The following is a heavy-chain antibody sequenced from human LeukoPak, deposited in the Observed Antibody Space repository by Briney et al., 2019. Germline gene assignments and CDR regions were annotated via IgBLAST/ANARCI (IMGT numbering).Heavy chain of an antibody. Sequence: GGSLRLSCAASRFTFSTYWMHWVRQAPGKGLVWVSRINSDGSSTGYADSVKGRFTISRDNSKNTLYLQMNSLRAEDTAVYYCAKRRLYYYYMDVWGKGTTVTISS. D-gene: IGHD3-22*01. V-gene: IGHV3-74*01. CDR2: INSDGSST. J-gene: IGHJ6*03. CDR1: RFTFSTYW. CDR3: AKRRLYYYYMDV.